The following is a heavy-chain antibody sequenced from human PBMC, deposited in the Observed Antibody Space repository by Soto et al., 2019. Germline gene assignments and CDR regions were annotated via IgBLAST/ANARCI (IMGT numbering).Heavy chain of an antibody. CDR1: SGPSRSYN. CDR2: VYYTGDT. Sequence: QVQLQQSGPRLVKPSETLSLTCTVSSGPSRSYNWGWIRQSPRRGLEWIGYVYYTGDTAYNPSLKSRVTISADTSTNTISLMLSSVSAADTAVYYCVRQGFDYLRGLADVWGQGTTVPVSS. J-gene: IGHJ6*02. CDR3: VRQGFDYLRGLADV. D-gene: IGHD3-10*01. V-gene: IGHV4-59*08.